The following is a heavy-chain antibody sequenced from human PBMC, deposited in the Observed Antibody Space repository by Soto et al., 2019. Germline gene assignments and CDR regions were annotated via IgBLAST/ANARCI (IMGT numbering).Heavy chain of an antibody. CDR2: ISYDGSNK. Sequence: QVQLVESGGGVVQPGRSLRLSCAASGFTFSSYAMHWVRQAPGKGLEWVAVISYDGSNKYYADSVKGRFTISRDNSKNTLYLQMNSLRAEDTAVYYCARESRGSLDYWGQGTLVTVSS. CDR3: ARESRGSLDY. V-gene: IGHV3-30-3*01. J-gene: IGHJ4*02. CDR1: GFTFSSYA.